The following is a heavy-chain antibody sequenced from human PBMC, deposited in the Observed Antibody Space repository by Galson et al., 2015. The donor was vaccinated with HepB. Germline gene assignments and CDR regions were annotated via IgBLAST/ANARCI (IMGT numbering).Heavy chain of an antibody. V-gene: IGHV3-23*01. D-gene: IGHD3-16*02. CDR2: INSGGTDT. J-gene: IGHJ3*02. CDR3: AACGGLNVPDRHEAFNI. CDR1: GFSFSSYA. Sequence: SLRLSCAASGFSFSSYAMSWVRQAPGTGLEWVSAINSGGTDTYYVDSVKGRFTVSRDNAKNSLYLQMNSLRAEDTAVYYCAACGGLNVPDRHEAFNIWGQGTMVTVSS.